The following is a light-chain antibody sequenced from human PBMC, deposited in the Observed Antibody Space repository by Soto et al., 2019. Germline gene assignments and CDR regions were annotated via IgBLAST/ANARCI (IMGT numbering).Light chain of an antibody. J-gene: IGKJ4*02. V-gene: IGKV1-39*01. CDR1: QSISSY. CDR3: QQSVLPVT. Sequence: DIQMTQSPSSLSASVGDRVTITCRASQSISSYLNWYQQKPGKAPKLLSYAASSLQSGVPSRFSGSGSGTDFTLTISSLQPEDFATYYCQQSVLPVTCGGGTKVEIK. CDR2: AAS.